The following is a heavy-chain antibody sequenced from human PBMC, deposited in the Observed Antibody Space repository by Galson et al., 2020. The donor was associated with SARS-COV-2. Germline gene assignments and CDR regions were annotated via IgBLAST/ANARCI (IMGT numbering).Heavy chain of an antibody. V-gene: IGHV4-59*13. D-gene: IGHD3-3*01. CDR3: ARERRCITTFGKNYYGMDV. J-gene: IGHJ6*02. Sequence: SETLSLTCTVSGDSISSYYWTWIRQPPGKGLEWIGYIYYSGSTNYNPSLKSRVTISVDTSKNQFSLKLSSVTAADTAVYYCARERRCITTFGKNYYGMDVWGQGTTVTVSS. CDR2: IYYSGST. CDR1: GDSISSYY.